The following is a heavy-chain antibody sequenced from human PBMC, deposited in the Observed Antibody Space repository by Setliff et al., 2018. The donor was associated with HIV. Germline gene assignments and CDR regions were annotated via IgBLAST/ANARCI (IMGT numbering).Heavy chain of an antibody. CDR1: GGSFSGYF. CDR2: LNDSGST. Sequence: PSETLSLTCAVYGGSFSGYFWSWIRQSPRKRLEWIGELNDSGSTNYNPSLKSRVTISVDTSKNQFSLRLSPVTAADTAVYYCARGTKLVWGRWFDPWGQGTLVTVSS. V-gene: IGHV4-34*01. D-gene: IGHD6-6*01. J-gene: IGHJ5*02. CDR3: ARGTKLVWGRWFDP.